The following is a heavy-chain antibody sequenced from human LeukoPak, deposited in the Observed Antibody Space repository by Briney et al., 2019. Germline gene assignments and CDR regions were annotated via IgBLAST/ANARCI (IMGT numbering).Heavy chain of an antibody. CDR2: IKTKTGGGAT. D-gene: IGHD5-24*01. J-gene: IGHJ3*02. V-gene: IGHV3-15*01. CDR1: GFTFSNAW. Sequence: GGSLRLSCAASGFTFSNAWLTWGRQAPGKGLEWVGRIKTKTGGGATDYAAPVKGRVTISRDDSKKTLYVQMSSLKTEDTAVYYCTTDLSSRNVEMSFIRENAVDICGQGIMVTVSS. CDR3: TTDLSSRNVEMSFIRENAVDI.